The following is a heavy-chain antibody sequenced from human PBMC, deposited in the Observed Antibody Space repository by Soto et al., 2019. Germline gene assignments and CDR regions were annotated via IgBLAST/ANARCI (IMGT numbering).Heavy chain of an antibody. CDR3: ARAPGYCSGGSCYSSP. Sequence: RASVKVSCKASGYTFTSYGISWVRQAPGQGLEWMGWISAYNGNTNYAQKLQGRATMTTDTSTSTAYMELRSLRSDDTAVYYCARAPGYCSGGSCYSSPWGQGTLVTVSS. CDR1: GYTFTSYG. D-gene: IGHD2-15*01. J-gene: IGHJ5*02. CDR2: ISAYNGNT. V-gene: IGHV1-18*01.